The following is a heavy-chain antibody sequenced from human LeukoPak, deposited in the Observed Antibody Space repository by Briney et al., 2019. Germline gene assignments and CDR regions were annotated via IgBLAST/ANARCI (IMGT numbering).Heavy chain of an antibody. J-gene: IGHJ4*02. Sequence: GRCLRLSWPASGLPFTIYGIHSDRQAPGKGLEYVSAISSDGGSTYYANSVKGRFTISRDNSKNTVYLQMGSLRVEDMAVYYCARCIGGRCYHFDHWGQGTLVTVSS. CDR1: GLPFTIYG. CDR3: ARCIGGRCYHFDH. D-gene: IGHD2-15*01. CDR2: ISSDGGST. V-gene: IGHV3-64*01.